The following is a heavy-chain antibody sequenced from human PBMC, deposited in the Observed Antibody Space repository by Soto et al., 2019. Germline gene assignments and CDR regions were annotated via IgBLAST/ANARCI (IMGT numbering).Heavy chain of an antibody. CDR2: SIPIFGTA. CDR3: AREPGGSGYWVYYFDY. D-gene: IGHD3-22*01. Sequence: QVQLVQSGAEVKKPGSSVKVSCKASGGTFSSYAISWVRQAPGQGLEWMGGSIPIFGTANYAQKFQGRVTRTADESTSTAYMELSSRRSEDTAVYYCAREPGGSGYWVYYFDYWGQGTLVTVSS. V-gene: IGHV1-69*12. J-gene: IGHJ4*02. CDR1: GGTFSSYA.